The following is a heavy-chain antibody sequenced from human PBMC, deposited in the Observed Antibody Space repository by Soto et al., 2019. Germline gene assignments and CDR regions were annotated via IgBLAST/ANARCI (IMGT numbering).Heavy chain of an antibody. D-gene: IGHD6-13*01. CDR1: GGSISSSRLY. Sequence: SETLSLTCTVSGGSISSSRLYWGWIRQPPGKGLEWIGSLYYGESPYYNPSLMSRVTMSVDTSKNQFSLKLNFVTAADTAVYYCATFWAPHMAAASTPTWGQGTLVTVSS. CDR2: LYYGESP. J-gene: IGHJ5*02. V-gene: IGHV4-39*01. CDR3: ATFWAPHMAAASTPT.